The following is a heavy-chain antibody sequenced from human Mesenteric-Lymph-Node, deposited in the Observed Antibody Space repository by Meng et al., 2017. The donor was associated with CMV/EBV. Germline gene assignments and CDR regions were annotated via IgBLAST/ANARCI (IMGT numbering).Heavy chain of an antibody. Sequence: CGASGLLFSNYAMTWVRQAPRRRLEWVSFISGSGGTTCYADSVKGRFIISRDNSKNTLYLQMNSLRAEDTAVYYCARGMDSGSYFDFWGQGTLVTVSS. CDR2: ISGSGGTT. CDR3: ARGMDSGSYFDF. V-gene: IGHV3-23*01. CDR1: GLLFSNYA. J-gene: IGHJ4*02. D-gene: IGHD1-26*01.